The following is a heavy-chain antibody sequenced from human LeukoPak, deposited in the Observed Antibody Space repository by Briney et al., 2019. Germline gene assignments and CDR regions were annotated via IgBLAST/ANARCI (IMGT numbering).Heavy chain of an antibody. CDR1: GFTFSNYA. D-gene: IGHD3-22*01. CDR3: AIFLEPYDSSGYPDY. J-gene: IGHJ4*02. V-gene: IGHV3-23*01. Sequence: PGGSLRLSCAASGFTFSNYAMSWVRQAPGQGLEWVSAINYSGGRTYYTDSVKGRFTISRDNSKNMLHLQMNSLRAEDTAVYYCAIFLEPYDSSGYPDYWGQGTLVTVSS. CDR2: INYSGGRT.